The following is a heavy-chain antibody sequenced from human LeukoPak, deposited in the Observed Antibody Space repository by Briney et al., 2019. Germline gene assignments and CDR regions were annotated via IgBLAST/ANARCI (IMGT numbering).Heavy chain of an antibody. CDR3: AIEAQYYYDSSGPDY. D-gene: IGHD3-22*01. Sequence: ASVKVSCKASRYTVTRSGISWVRQAPGQGLEWMGWISAYNGNTNYAQKLQGRVTTTTDASTSTAYMELRSLRSDDTAVFYCAIEAQYYYDSSGPDYWGQGTLVTVSS. CDR1: RYTVTRSG. J-gene: IGHJ4*02. CDR2: ISAYNGNT. V-gene: IGHV1-18*01.